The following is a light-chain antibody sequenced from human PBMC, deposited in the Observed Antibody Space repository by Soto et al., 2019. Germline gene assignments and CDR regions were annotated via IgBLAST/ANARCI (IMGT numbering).Light chain of an antibody. CDR3: SSSTSSSPLFV. CDR1: SSDVGGYNY. Sequence: QSALTQPASVSGSPGQSITISCTGTSSDVGGYNYVSWYQQHPGKAPQLMIYDVSNRPSGVSTRFSGSKSGNTASLTISGLQAEDEDDYYCSSSTSSSPLFVFGAGTKVTVL. V-gene: IGLV2-14*01. CDR2: DVS. J-gene: IGLJ1*01.